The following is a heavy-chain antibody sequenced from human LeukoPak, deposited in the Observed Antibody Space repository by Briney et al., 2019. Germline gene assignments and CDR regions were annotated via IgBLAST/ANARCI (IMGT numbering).Heavy chain of an antibody. Sequence: ASVKVSCKASGYTFTSYAMHWVRQAPGQRLEWMGWMNPNSGNTGYAQKFQGRVTMTRNTSISTAYMELSSLRSEDTAVYYCARRGSGYYYVTFPSDYWGQGTLVTVSS. J-gene: IGHJ4*02. D-gene: IGHD3-22*01. CDR2: MNPNSGNT. CDR3: ARRGSGYYYVTFPSDY. V-gene: IGHV1-8*02. CDR1: GYTFTSYA.